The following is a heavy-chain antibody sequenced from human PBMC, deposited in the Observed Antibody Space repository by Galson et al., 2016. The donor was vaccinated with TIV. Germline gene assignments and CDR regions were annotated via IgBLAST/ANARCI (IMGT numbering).Heavy chain of an antibody. Sequence: SVKVSCKASGGIFNTYAISWVRQAPGQGLEWMGGINPLFGIATYAEKFQGRVTITADTSTRPAYMELSNLRSEDTAMYYCARGPNYYHSYMDVWGKGTTGTVSS. CDR3: ARGPNYYHSYMDV. CDR2: INPLFGIA. CDR1: GGIFNTYA. J-gene: IGHJ6*03. D-gene: IGHD3-16*01. V-gene: IGHV1-69*10.